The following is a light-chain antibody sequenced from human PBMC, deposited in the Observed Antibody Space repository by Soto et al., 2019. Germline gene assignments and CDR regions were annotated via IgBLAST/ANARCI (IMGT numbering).Light chain of an antibody. CDR2: GAS. J-gene: IGKJ4*01. CDR3: QQHSRSIT. V-gene: IGKV3-20*01. CDR1: RSVNNNY. Sequence: VSTQSPGTLSLSPGERATLSCRASRSVNNNYFAWYQQKPGQSPRLLIYGASIRATAIPDRFSGSGSGTDFTLTISRLEPEDSAVYYCQQHSRSITFGGGTKVDI.